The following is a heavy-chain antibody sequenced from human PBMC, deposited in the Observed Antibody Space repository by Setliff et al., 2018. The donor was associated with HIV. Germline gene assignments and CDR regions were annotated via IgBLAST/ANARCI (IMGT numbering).Heavy chain of an antibody. Sequence: GGSLRLSCAASGFTFSAYAMTWVRRAPGKGLEWVSATTSNGRTTDYAESVRGRFTLSRDNSRNTLYLHMASLRAEDTAIYYCAKAWGSGYPSFESALMFDVWGQGTLVTVSS. V-gene: IGHV3-23*01. CDR2: TTSNGRTT. J-gene: IGHJ4*02. CDR1: GFTFSAYA. D-gene: IGHD3-3*01. CDR3: AKAWGSGYPSFESALMFDV.